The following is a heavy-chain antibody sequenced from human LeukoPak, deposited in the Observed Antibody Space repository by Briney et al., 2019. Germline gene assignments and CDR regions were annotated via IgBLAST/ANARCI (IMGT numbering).Heavy chain of an antibody. D-gene: IGHD5-18*01. CDR3: ATHTAMVKWFDP. Sequence: ASVKVSCKASGYTFTGYYMHWVRQAPGQGLEWMGWINPNSGGTNYAQKFQGRVTMTRDTSISTAYMELSRLRSDDTAVYYCATHTAMVKWFDPWGQGTLVTVSS. CDR1: GYTFTGYY. CDR2: INPNSGGT. J-gene: IGHJ5*02. V-gene: IGHV1-2*02.